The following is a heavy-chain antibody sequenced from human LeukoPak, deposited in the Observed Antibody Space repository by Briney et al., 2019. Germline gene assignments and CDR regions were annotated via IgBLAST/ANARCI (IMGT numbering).Heavy chain of an antibody. D-gene: IGHD6-13*01. CDR3: ASQSPQQLAPRGAFDI. V-gene: IGHV3-53*01. CDR1: GFTVSSNY. J-gene: IGHJ3*02. CDR2: IYSDGST. Sequence: GGSLRLSCAASGFTVSSNYMSWVRQAPGKGLEWVSVIYSDGSTYYADSVKGRFTISRDNSKNTLYLQMNSLRAEDTAVYYCASQSPQQLAPRGAFDIWGQGTMVTVSS.